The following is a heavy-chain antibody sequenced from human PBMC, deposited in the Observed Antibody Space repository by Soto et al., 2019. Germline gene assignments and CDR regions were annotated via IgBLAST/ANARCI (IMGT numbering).Heavy chain of an antibody. CDR3: ARDHGPRGCSGGSCSALDY. V-gene: IGHV1-69*04. D-gene: IGHD2-15*01. CDR2: IIPIHGIA. Sequence: GASVKVSCKASGGTFSSYTISWVRQAPGQGLEWMGRIIPIHGIANYAQKFQGRVTITADKSTSTAYMELSSLRSEDTAVYYCARDHGPRGCSGGSCSALDYWGQGTLVTVSS. J-gene: IGHJ4*02. CDR1: GGTFSSYT.